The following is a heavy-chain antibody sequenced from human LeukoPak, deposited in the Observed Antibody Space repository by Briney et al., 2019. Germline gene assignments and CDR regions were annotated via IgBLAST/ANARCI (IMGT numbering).Heavy chain of an antibody. V-gene: IGHV4-34*01. CDR3: GXXXXXXXYGYNWFDP. J-gene: IGHJ5*02. Sequence: XGGSXXXYYWSWIRQPPGKGLEWIGEINHSGSTNDNPSLKRRVTISVDTXKKQFSLKLSCVNAADTAVYYCGXXXXXXXYGYNWFDPWGQGTLVTVSS. D-gene: IGHD5-18*01. CDR2: INHSGST. CDR1: GGSXXXYY.